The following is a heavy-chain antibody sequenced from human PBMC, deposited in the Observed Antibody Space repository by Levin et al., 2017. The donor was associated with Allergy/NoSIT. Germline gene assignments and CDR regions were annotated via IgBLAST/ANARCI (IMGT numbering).Heavy chain of an antibody. Sequence: SETLSLTCTVSGGSISSYYWSWIRQPPGKGLEWIGYIYYSGSTNYNPSLKSRVTISVDTSKNQFSLKLSSVTAADTAVYYCARWANYGDDDWYFDRWGRGTLVTVSS. CDR2: IYYSGST. D-gene: IGHD4-17*01. CDR3: ARWANYGDDDWYFDR. J-gene: IGHJ2*01. V-gene: IGHV4-59*01. CDR1: GGSISSYY.